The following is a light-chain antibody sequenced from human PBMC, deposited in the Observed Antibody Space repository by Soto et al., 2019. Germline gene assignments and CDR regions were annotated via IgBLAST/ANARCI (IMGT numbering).Light chain of an antibody. V-gene: IGKV3-11*01. CDR1: QSVSSY. CDR3: QQRSNWPPT. CDR2: DAS. Sequence: EMVIKQSPPTLSLSPGERATLSCRASQSVSSYLAWYQQKPGQAPRLLIYDASNRATGIPARFSGSGSGTDFTLTISSLEPEDFAVYYCQQRSNWPPTFGQGTKADI. J-gene: IGKJ1*01.